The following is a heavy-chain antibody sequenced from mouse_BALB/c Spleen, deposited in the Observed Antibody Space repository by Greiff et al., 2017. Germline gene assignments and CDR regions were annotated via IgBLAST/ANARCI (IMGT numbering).Heavy chain of an antibody. D-gene: IGHD2-10*02. CDR1: GFNIKDYY. CDR2: IDPENGNT. Sequence: EVQLQQSGAELVRPGALVKLSCKASGFNIKDYYMHWVKQRPEQGLEWIGWIDPENGNTIYDPKFQGKASITADTSSNTAYLQLSSLTSEDTAVYYCARRGLVRYAMDYWGQGTSVTVSS. CDR3: ARRGLVRYAMDY. J-gene: IGHJ4*01. V-gene: IGHV14-1*02.